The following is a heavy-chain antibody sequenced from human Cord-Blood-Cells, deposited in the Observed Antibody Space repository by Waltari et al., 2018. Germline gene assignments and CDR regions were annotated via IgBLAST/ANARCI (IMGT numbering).Heavy chain of an antibody. CDR1: GGSISSSRYY. D-gene: IGHD5-12*01. Sequence: QLQLQESGPGLVKPSETLSLTCTVSGGSISSSRYYWGWIRQPPGKGLEWIGSIYYSGSTYYNPSLKSRVTISVDTSKNQFSLKLSSVTAADTAVYYCARLDIVATIDYWGQGTLVTVSS. V-gene: IGHV4-39*01. J-gene: IGHJ4*02. CDR3: ARLDIVATIDY. CDR2: IYYSGST.